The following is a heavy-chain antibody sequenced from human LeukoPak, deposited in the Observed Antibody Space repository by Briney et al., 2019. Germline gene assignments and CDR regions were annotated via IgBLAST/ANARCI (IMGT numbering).Heavy chain of an antibody. D-gene: IGHD2-15*01. V-gene: IGHV1-2*02. J-gene: IGHJ4*02. CDR2: INPNSGGT. CDR1: GYMFTAYY. CDR3: ARDPCSGGTCYYFDY. Sequence: ASVKVSCKASGYMFTAYYIHWVRQAPGQGLERMGWINPNSGGTDYAQKFQGRVTMTRDTSITTAYMELSRLRSDDTAVYYCARDPCSGGTCYYFDYWGQGTLVTVSS.